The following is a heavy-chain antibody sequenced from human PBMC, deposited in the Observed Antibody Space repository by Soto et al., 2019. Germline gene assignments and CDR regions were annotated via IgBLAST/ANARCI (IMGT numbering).Heavy chain of an antibody. CDR3: ARGFVRPSLFGRGIWFDP. V-gene: IGHV4-34*01. CDR2: INHSGST. CDR1: GGSFSGYY. D-gene: IGHD3-10*02. J-gene: IGHJ5*02. Sequence: KSSETLSLTCAVYGGSFSGYYWSWIRQPPGKGLEWIGEINHSGSTNYNPSLKSRVTISVDTSKNQFSLKLSSVTAADTAVYYCARGFVRPSLFGRGIWFDPWGQGTLVTVSS.